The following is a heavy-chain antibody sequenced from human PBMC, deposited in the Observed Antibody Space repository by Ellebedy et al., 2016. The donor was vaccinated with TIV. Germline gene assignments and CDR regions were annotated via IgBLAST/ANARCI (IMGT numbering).Heavy chain of an antibody. CDR3: ARGAYIVGVPAATEIDY. CDR1: GYTLTELS. V-gene: IGHV1-24*01. J-gene: IGHJ4*02. D-gene: IGHD2-2*01. Sequence: AASVKVSCKVSGYTLTELSMHWVRQAPGTGLEWMGGFDPEDGETIYVQKFQGRVTMTRDTSTSTVYMGLSSLGSEDTAVYYSARGAYIVGVPAATEIDYWGQGTLVTVSS. CDR2: FDPEDGET.